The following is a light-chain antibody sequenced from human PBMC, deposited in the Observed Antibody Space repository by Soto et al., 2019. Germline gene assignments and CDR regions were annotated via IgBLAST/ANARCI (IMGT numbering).Light chain of an antibody. CDR3: SSYTSSSSPYV. V-gene: IGLV2-14*03. Sequence: QSALTQPASVSGSPGQSITISCTGTSSDVGGYNYVSWYQQNPGKAPKLMIYDVSNRPSGVSNRFSGSKSGNTASLTIPGLQAEDEADYYCSSYTSSSSPYVFGTGTKLTVL. CDR2: DVS. CDR1: SSDVGGYNY. J-gene: IGLJ1*01.